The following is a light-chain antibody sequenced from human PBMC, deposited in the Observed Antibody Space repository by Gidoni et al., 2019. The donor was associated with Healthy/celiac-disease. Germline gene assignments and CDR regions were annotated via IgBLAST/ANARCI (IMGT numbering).Light chain of an antibody. V-gene: IGKV4-1*01. CDR3: QQYYSTPLT. J-gene: IGKJ4*01. CDR1: QSVLYSSNNKNY. CDR2: WAS. Sequence: DIVMTPSPDSMAVSLGERATINRKSSQSVLYSSNNKNYLAWYQQKPGQPPKLLIYWASTRESGVPDRFIGSGSVTDFTLTISSLQAEDVAVYYCQQYYSTPLTFGGGTKVEIK.